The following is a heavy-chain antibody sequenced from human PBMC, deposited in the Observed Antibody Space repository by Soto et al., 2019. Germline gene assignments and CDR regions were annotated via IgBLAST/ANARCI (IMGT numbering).Heavy chain of an antibody. CDR1: GGSFSGYY. V-gene: IGHV4-34*01. Sequence: QVQLQQWGAGLLKPSETLSLTCAVYGGSFSGYYWSWIRQPPGKGLEWIGEINHSGSTNYNPSLTSRVTISVDTSKNQFSLKLSSVTAADTAVYYCARGPVLRYFDWLLWTSKEGGLFDYWGQGTLVTVSS. CDR2: INHSGST. CDR3: ARGPVLRYFDWLLWTSKEGGLFDY. J-gene: IGHJ4*02. D-gene: IGHD3-9*01.